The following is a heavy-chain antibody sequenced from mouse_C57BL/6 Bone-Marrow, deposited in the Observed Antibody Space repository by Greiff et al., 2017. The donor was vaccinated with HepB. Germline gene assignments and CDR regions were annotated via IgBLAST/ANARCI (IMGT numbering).Heavy chain of an antibody. V-gene: IGHV1-75*01. CDR3: ASDYYGSSEGWYFDV. J-gene: IGHJ1*03. D-gene: IGHD1-1*01. CDR2: IFPGSGST. Sequence: QVQLQQSGPELVKPGASVKISCKASGYTFTDYYINWVKQRPGQGLEWIGWIFPGSGSTYYNEKFKGKATLTVDKSSSTAYMLLSSLTSADSAVYFCASDYYGSSEGWYFDVWGTGTTVTVSS. CDR1: GYTFTDYY.